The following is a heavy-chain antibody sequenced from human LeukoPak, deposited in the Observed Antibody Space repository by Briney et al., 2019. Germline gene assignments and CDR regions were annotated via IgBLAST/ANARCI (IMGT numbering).Heavy chain of an antibody. CDR2: IIPIFGTA. D-gene: IGHD6-19*01. CDR3: ARDISSAHSSGWFYYFDY. V-gene: IGHV1-69*13. J-gene: IGHJ4*02. CDR1: GGTFSSYA. Sequence: GASVKVSCKASGGTFSSYAISWVRQAPGQGLEWMGGIIPIFGTANYAQKFQGRVTITADESTSTAYMELSSLRSEDTAVYYCARDISSAHSSGWFYYFDYWGQGTLVTVSS.